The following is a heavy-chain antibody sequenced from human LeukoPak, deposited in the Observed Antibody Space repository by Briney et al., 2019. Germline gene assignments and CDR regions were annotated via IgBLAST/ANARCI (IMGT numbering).Heavy chain of an antibody. CDR3: ARHDYNTDGRPFDY. V-gene: IGHV4-39*01. Sequence: SETLSLTCTVSGGSITSGSYYWDWIRQPPGKGLEWIGSLYYSGSTYYNPSLKSRVTISADTSKNQFSLKLSSVTAADTAIYYCARHDYNTDGRPFDYRGQGALVTVSS. D-gene: IGHD1-14*01. CDR1: GGSITSGSYY. J-gene: IGHJ4*02. CDR2: LYYSGST.